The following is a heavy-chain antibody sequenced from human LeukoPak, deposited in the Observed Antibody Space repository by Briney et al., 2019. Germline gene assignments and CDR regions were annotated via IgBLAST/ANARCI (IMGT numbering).Heavy chain of an antibody. D-gene: IGHD6-19*01. CDR3: ATDGAVAGTAYPEY. CDR1: GYTFTGYY. V-gene: IGHV1-2*02. CDR2: INPNSGGT. Sequence: ASVTVSCKASGYTFTGYYIHWVRQAPGQGLEWMGWINPNSGGTKYAQKLQGRVTMTRDTSISTAYMELSSLTSDDTALYYCATDGAVAGTAYPEYWGQGTLVTVSS. J-gene: IGHJ4*02.